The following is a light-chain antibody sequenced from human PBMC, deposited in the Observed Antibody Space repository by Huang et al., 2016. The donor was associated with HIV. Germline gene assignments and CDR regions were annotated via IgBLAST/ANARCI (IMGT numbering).Light chain of an antibody. Sequence: EIVMTQSPATLSVSPGGGATLSCRASQNVRSNLAWYQQNPGQAPRLLIYDTATMASGVPARFSGSGSGTEFTLTISGLQSEDFAVYYCQQYDNWPPGLTFGGGTKVEI. CDR3: QQYDNWPPGLT. J-gene: IGKJ4*01. V-gene: IGKV3D-15*01. CDR2: DTA. CDR1: QNVRSN.